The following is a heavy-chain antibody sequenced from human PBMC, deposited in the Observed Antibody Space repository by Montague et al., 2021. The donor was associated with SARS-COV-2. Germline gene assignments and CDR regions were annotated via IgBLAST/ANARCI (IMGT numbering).Heavy chain of an antibody. Sequence: SETLSLTCSVSGGPISRSSYYWGWIRQPPGEGLEWIAEISHSGSTSYNPSLKSRVTISVDTSKNQYSLKLSSATAADTAVYYCARGARQGYGFRLGSFDSWGQGTLVTVSS. V-gene: IGHV4-39*07. CDR1: GGPISRSSYY. CDR2: ISHSGST. CDR3: ARGARQGYGFRLGSFDS. D-gene: IGHD3-10*01. J-gene: IGHJ4*02.